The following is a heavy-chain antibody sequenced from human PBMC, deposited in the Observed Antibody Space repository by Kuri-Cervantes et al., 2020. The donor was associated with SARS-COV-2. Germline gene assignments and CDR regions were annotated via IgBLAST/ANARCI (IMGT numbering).Heavy chain of an antibody. V-gene: IGHV3-64*02. CDR1: GFTFSSYA. CDR2: ISSNGGST. D-gene: IGHD1-26*01. Sequence: GESLKISCAASGFTFSSYAMHWVRQAPGKGLEYVSAISSNGGSTYYADSVKGRFTISRDNSKDTLYLQMNGLRAEDTAVYYCASSLVDYFDYWGQGTLVTVSS. J-gene: IGHJ4*02. CDR3: ASSLVDYFDY.